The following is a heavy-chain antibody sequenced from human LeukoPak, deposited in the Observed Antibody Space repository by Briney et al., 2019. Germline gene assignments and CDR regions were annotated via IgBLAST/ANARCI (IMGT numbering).Heavy chain of an antibody. Sequence: ASVKVSCKASGYTFTSYDINWVRQATGQGLEWVGWMNPNSGNTGYAQKFQGRVTMTRNTSISTAYMELSSLRSEDTAVYYCARVSYDSSGYTNWFDPWGQGTLVTVSS. CDR1: GYTFTSYD. D-gene: IGHD3-22*01. J-gene: IGHJ5*02. CDR3: ARVSYDSSGYTNWFDP. V-gene: IGHV1-8*01. CDR2: MNPNSGNT.